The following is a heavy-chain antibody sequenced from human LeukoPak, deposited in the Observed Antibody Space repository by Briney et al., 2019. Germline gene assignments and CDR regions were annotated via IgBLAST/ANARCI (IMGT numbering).Heavy chain of an antibody. Sequence: GGSLRLSCAASGFTFSTYWMTWVRQAPGKGLEWVANIKQDGSEIYYVGSVKGRFTISRDDAKNSLFLQMNSLRAEDTAVYFCASPAATRQWAFDIWGQGTMVTVSS. CDR1: GFTFSTYW. CDR2: IKQDGSEI. J-gene: IGHJ3*02. D-gene: IGHD2-2*01. V-gene: IGHV3-7*01. CDR3: ASPAATRQWAFDI.